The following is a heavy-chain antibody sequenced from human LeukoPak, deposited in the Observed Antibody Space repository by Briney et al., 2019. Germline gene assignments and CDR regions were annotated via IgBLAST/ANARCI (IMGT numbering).Heavy chain of an antibody. Sequence: PSETLSLTCSVSGASISSGDYYWSWIRQPPGKGLEWIGYIYDGGNTYYNPSLKSRVTISADTSKNQFSLRLRSVTAADTAVYYCVKQWLRNAFDLWGQGTMVTVSS. V-gene: IGHV4-30-4*01. CDR3: VKQWLRNAFDL. CDR2: IYDGGNT. D-gene: IGHD3-22*01. CDR1: GASISSGDYY. J-gene: IGHJ3*01.